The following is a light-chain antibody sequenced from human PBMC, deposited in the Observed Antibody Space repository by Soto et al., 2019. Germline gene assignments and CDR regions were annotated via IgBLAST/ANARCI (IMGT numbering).Light chain of an antibody. V-gene: IGKV3-20*01. CDR3: QQYGSSPPKT. J-gene: IGKJ1*01. CDR1: QSVSSSY. CDR2: DAS. Sequence: EIVLTQSPGTLSLSPGERATLSCRASQSVSSSYLAWYQQKPGQAPRLLIYDASSRATGIPDRFSGSGSGTDFTLTISRLEPEDFALYYCQQYGSSPPKTFGQGTKVDIK.